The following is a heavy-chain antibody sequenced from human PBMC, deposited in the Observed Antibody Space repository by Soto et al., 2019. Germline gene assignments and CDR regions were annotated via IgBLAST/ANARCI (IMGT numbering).Heavy chain of an antibody. D-gene: IGHD1-26*01. J-gene: IGHJ3*02. CDR3: TTSPVYSGSYYSLAFDI. V-gene: IGHV3-15*07. Sequence: PGGSLRLSCAASGFTFSNAWMNWVRQAPGKGLEWVGRIKSKTDGGTTDYAAPVKGRFTISRDDSKNTLYLQMNSLKTEDTAVYCCTTSPVYSGSYYSLAFDIWGQGTMVTVSS. CDR1: GFTFSNAW. CDR2: IKSKTDGGTT.